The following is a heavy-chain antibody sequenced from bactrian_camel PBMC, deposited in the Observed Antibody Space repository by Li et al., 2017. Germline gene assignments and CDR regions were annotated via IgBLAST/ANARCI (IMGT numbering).Heavy chain of an antibody. D-gene: IGHD2*01. CDR1: GFTFSSYA. CDR2: IGGGST. V-gene: IGHV3S31*01. J-gene: IGHJ4*01. Sequence: VQLVESGGGLVQPGGSLRLSCAASGFTFSSYAMSWVRQAPGKGFEWVSTIGGGSTYYADSVKGRFTISRDNAKNTLSLHLNSLKTEDTAMYYCVKVDTYYRGTYTWTYTDWDQGTQVTVS. CDR3: VKVDTYYRGTYTWTYTD.